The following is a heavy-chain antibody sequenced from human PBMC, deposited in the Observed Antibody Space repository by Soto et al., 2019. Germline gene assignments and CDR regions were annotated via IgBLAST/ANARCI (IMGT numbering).Heavy chain of an antibody. Sequence: QLQLQESGPGLVKPSETLSLTCTVSGGSISSSSYYWGRIRQPPGKGLEWIGSIYYSGSTYYNPSLKSRVAISVDTSKNQFSLKLSSVTAADTAVYYCARHREDIVVVVASPGFDPWGQGTLVTVSS. D-gene: IGHD2-15*01. CDR3: ARHREDIVVVVASPGFDP. CDR2: IYYSGST. J-gene: IGHJ5*02. CDR1: GGSISSSSYY. V-gene: IGHV4-39*01.